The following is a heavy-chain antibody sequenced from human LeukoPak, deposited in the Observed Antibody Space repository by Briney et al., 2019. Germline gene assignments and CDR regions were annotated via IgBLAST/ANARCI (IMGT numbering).Heavy chain of an antibody. CDR3: AKRRSEVPVAASNY. CDR1: GFTFSTSA. Sequence: GGSLRLSCAASGFTFSTSAMSWVRQAPGKGLEWVSGISRSGDSTYYVDSVKGRFTISRDNSKSTLYLHMNSLRAEDTAIYYCAKRRSEVPVAASNYWGQGTLVTVSS. CDR2: ISRSGDST. J-gene: IGHJ4*02. D-gene: IGHD2-2*01. V-gene: IGHV3-23*01.